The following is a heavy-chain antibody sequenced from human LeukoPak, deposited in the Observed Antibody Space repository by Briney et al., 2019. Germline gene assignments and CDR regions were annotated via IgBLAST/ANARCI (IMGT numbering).Heavy chain of an antibody. Sequence: SETLSLTCTVSGGSISSYYWSWIRQPPGKGLEWIGYIYYSGSTNYNPSLKSRVTISVDTSKNRFSLKLSSVTAADTAVYYCARDQNAYCGGDCYSYWYFDLWGRGTLVTVSS. J-gene: IGHJ2*01. CDR2: IYYSGST. V-gene: IGHV4-59*01. D-gene: IGHD2-21*02. CDR3: ARDQNAYCGGDCYSYWYFDL. CDR1: GGSISSYY.